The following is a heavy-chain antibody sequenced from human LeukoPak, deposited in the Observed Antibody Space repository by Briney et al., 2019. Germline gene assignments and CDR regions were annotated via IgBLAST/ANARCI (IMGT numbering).Heavy chain of an antibody. CDR1: GFTFSTYW. CDR2: IKQDGSEK. CDR3: AKDRRGGSYYAATLDI. J-gene: IGHJ3*02. V-gene: IGHV3-7*03. D-gene: IGHD1-26*01. Sequence: GGSLRLSCAASGFTFSTYWMSWVRQAPGRGLEWVANIKQDGSEKNYVDSVKGRFTISRDNSKNTLYVQMNSLRVEDTAVYYCAKDRRGGSYYAATLDIWGQGTMVTVSS.